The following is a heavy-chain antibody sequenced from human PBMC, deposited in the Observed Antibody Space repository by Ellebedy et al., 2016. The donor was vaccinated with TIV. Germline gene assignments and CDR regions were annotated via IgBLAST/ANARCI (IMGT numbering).Heavy chain of an antibody. CDR3: ARGGLRSYGMDV. CDR1: GGSISTYF. Sequence: SETLSLTXTVSGGSISTYFWSWVRQPAGKGLEWIGRIYSSGTTSYNPSLRSRVTMSVDTSKNQFSLKMRSVTAADTAVYYCARGGLRSYGMDVWGQGTTVTVSS. V-gene: IGHV4-4*07. D-gene: IGHD4-17*01. CDR2: IYSSGTT. J-gene: IGHJ6*02.